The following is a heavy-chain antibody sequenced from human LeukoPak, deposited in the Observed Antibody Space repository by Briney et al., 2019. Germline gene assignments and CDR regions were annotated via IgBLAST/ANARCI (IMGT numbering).Heavy chain of an antibody. D-gene: IGHD6-13*01. Sequence: GGSLRLSCAASGFTFGSYGMHWVRQAPGKGLEGVTFIRNDGTNKYYADSVKGRFTISRDNSKNTLYLQMNSLRAEDTAVYNCAKVLTSSWGYFDSWGQGTLVTVSS. CDR3: AKVLTSSWGYFDS. CDR2: IRNDGTNK. CDR1: GFTFGSYG. V-gene: IGHV3-30*02. J-gene: IGHJ4*02.